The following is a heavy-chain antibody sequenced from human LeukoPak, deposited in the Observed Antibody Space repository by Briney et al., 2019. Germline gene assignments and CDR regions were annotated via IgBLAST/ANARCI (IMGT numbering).Heavy chain of an antibody. Sequence: QPGGSLRLSCAASGFTFSSYAMSWVRQAPGKGLEWVSAISGSGGSTYYADSVKGRFTISRDNSKNTLYPQMNSLRAEDTAVYYCATPLGFWSGYYTFRDNYWGQGTLVTVSS. D-gene: IGHD3-3*01. CDR3: ATPLGFWSGYYTFRDNY. V-gene: IGHV3-23*01. J-gene: IGHJ4*02. CDR2: ISGSGGST. CDR1: GFTFSSYA.